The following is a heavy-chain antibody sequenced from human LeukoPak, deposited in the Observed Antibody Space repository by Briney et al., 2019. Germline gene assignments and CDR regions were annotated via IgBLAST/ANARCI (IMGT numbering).Heavy chain of an antibody. CDR1: GYTFTSYH. CDR3: AREGTSSHCSSTSCYSYYYGMDV. D-gene: IGHD2-2*01. CDR2: INPSGGST. V-gene: IGHV1-46*01. J-gene: IGHJ6*02. Sequence: ASVKLSCKASGYTFTSYHMHWVRQAPGQGLEWMGIINPSGGSTRYAQKLQDRITMTRDTSTSTVYMELSSLRSEDTAVYHCAREGTSSHCSSTSCYSYYYGMDVWGQGTTVTVSS.